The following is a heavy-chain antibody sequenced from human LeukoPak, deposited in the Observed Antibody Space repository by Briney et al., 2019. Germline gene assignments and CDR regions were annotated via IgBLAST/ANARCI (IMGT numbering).Heavy chain of an antibody. CDR2: IYYSGST. V-gene: IGHV4-59*08. J-gene: IGHJ1*01. CDR3: ARGVSYYDSSGYYNEYFQH. Sequence: SETLSLTCTVSGGSISSYYWSWIRQPPGKGLEWIGYIYYSGSTNYNPSLKSRVSISVDTSKNQFSLKLSSVTAADTAVYYCARGVSYYDSSGYYNEYFQHWGQGTLVTVSS. D-gene: IGHD3-22*01. CDR1: GGSISSYY.